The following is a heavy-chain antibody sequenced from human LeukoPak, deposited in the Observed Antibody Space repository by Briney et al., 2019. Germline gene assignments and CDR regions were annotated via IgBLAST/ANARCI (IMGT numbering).Heavy chain of an antibody. V-gene: IGHV4-61*01. J-gene: IGHJ4*02. CDR1: GVSVSSSSYY. CDR3: ARWYSSLPDY. CDR2: IYYSGST. Sequence: TSETLSLTCTVSGVSVSSSSYYWSWIRQPPGKGLEWIGYIYYSGSTNYNPSLKSRVTISVDTSKNQFSLKLSSVTAADTAVYYCARWYSSLPDYWGQGTLVTVSS. D-gene: IGHD6-13*01.